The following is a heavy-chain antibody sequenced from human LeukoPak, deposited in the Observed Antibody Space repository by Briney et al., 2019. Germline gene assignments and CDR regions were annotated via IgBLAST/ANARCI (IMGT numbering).Heavy chain of an antibody. CDR1: GYKFTDDY. CDR3: APTAEAYTSWWKV. V-gene: IGHV1-2*02. J-gene: IGHJ4*02. CDR2: INPDSGFT. D-gene: IGHD3-16*01. Sequence: ASVRVSCKASGYKFTDDYMHWVRQAPGQGLEFLGWINPDSGFTNYAQKFKGRVTMTRDTSISTAYLEVRSLTSDDTAVYYCAPTAEAYTSWWKVWGQGTLVTVSS.